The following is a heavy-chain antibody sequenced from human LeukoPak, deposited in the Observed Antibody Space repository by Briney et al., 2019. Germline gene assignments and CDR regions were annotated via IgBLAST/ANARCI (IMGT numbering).Heavy chain of an antibody. J-gene: IGHJ4*02. V-gene: IGHV3-21*06. Sequence: GGSLRLSCAASGFTFSSYSMNWVRQAPGKGLEWVSSISSSSSYIYYADSVKGRFTISRDNAKNSLFLQMNSLRAEDTAIYFCANGRAAHLFDYWGRGTLVTVSS. CDR1: GFTFSSYS. D-gene: IGHD2-15*01. CDR2: ISSSSSYI. CDR3: ANGRAAHLFDY.